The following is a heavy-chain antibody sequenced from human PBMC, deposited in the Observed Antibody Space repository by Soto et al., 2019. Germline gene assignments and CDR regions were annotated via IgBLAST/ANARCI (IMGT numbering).Heavy chain of an antibody. J-gene: IGHJ4*02. CDR1: GFIFGNFG. V-gene: IGHV3-33*01. D-gene: IGHD5-12*01. Sequence: GWSRRLSCVASGFIFGNFGMHWGRQTPGKGLECVAIIWYDGSNEYYPDSVRGRFTVSRDNSKNTLHLQMSSLRAEDTAVYYCGRWFDAGYLIDSWGQGTLVTVSS. CDR3: GRWFDAGYLIDS. CDR2: IWYDGSNE.